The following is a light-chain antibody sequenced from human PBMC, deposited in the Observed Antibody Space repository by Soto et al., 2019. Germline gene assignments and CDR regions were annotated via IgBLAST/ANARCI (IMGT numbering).Light chain of an antibody. CDR3: AAWEDSLNGYV. J-gene: IGLJ1*01. Sequence: QSVLTQPPSTSGTPGQRVTISCSGSSSNIGSESVNWYQQLPGTAPKLLIYSYNQRPSGVPDRFSGSKSGTSASLAISGLQSEDEADYICAAWEDSLNGYVFGLRTKVTGL. CDR1: SSNIGSES. V-gene: IGLV1-44*01. CDR2: SYN.